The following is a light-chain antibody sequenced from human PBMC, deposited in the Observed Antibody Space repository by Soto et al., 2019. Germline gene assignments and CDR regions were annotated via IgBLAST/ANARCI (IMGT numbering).Light chain of an antibody. J-gene: IGLJ1*01. CDR1: SSDVGGYKN. Sequence: QSALTQPPSASGSPGPSVTISCTGTSSDVGGYKNVSWYQQHPGKAPKLMIFEVNKRPSGVPDRFSGSKSGNTASLTVYGLQAYDEADYYCSSYSGINNLGVVGTGTKLTVL. V-gene: IGLV2-8*01. CDR2: EVN. CDR3: SSYSGINNLGV.